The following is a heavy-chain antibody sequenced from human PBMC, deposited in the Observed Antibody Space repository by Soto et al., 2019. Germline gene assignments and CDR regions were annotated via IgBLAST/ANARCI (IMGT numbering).Heavy chain of an antibody. V-gene: IGHV3-7*03. D-gene: IGHD5-12*01. J-gene: IGHJ6*02. CDR1: GFTFNSYW. Sequence: EGQLVESGGGLVQPGESLRLSCARSGFTFNSYWMSWVRQAPGKGLEWVAKVQQDGSEKYYVDSVKGRFTISRDNAKNSVYLQMNSLRVEDTAVYYCARGGLHRSGYEYYYYYYGLDVRGQGTTVTVAS. CDR2: VQQDGSEK. CDR3: ARGGLHRSGYEYYYYYYGLDV.